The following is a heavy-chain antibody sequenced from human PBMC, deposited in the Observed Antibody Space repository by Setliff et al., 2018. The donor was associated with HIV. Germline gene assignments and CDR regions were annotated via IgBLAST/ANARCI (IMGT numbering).Heavy chain of an antibody. CDR3: TTDWGGGGGAPLDP. CDR2: IKRKTDGGTT. CDR1: GFTFINAW. Sequence: PGESLRLSCTASGFTFINAWLTWVRQAPGKGLEWIARIKRKTDGGTTDYAAPVKGRFTISRDDSRNTLYLQMNNLKTEDTAMYYCTTDWGGGGGAPLDPWGQGTLVTVSS. J-gene: IGHJ5*02. D-gene: IGHD2-21*01. V-gene: IGHV3-15*01.